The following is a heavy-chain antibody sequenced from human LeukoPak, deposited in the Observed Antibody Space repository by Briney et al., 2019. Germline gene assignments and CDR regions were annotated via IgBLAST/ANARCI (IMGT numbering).Heavy chain of an antibody. J-gene: IGHJ4*02. D-gene: IGHD5-18*01. CDR2: IIPIFGTA. CDR1: GGTFSSYA. CDR3: AVLLEWIQLDY. V-gene: IGHV1-69*05. Sequence: ASVKVSCKASGGTFSSYAISWVRQAPGQGLEWMGRIIPIFGTANYAQKFQGRVTITTDESTSTAYMELSSLRSEDTAVYYCAVLLEWIQLDYWGQGTLVTVSS.